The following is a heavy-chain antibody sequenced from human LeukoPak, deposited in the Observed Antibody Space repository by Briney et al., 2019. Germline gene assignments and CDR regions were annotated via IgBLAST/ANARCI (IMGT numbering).Heavy chain of an antibody. Sequence: PGGSLRLSCAASGFTFSTYAMSWVRQAPGKGLEWVSAISGSGGNTYYADSVKGRFTISRDNSKDTLYLQMNSLRPEDTAVYYCAKDWGEATVTNWFDPWGQGTLVTVSS. D-gene: IGHD4-11*01. CDR2: ISGSGGNT. CDR3: AKDWGEATVTNWFDP. CDR1: GFTFSTYA. V-gene: IGHV3-23*01. J-gene: IGHJ5*02.